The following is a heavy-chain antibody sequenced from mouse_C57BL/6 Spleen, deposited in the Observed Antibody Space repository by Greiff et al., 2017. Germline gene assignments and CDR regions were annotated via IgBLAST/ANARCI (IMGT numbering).Heavy chain of an antibody. D-gene: IGHD1-1*01. CDR2: IYPSDSET. CDR1: GYTFTSYW. J-gene: IGHJ4*01. Sequence: QVQLQQPGAELVRPGSSVKLSCKASGYTFTSYWMDWVKQRPGQGLEWIGNIYPSDSETHYNQKFKDKATLTVDKSSSTAYMQLSSLTSEDSAVYYCARFDYGSSYAMDYWGQGTSVTVSS. V-gene: IGHV1-61*01. CDR3: ARFDYGSSYAMDY.